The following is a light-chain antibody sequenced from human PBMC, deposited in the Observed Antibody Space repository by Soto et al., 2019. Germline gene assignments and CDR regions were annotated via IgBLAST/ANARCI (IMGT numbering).Light chain of an antibody. CDR1: SSNIGSTA. Sequence: QSVLTQPPSASGTPGQRVSISCSGGSSNIGSTAVDWYQQVPGMAPKLLIYSNDQRPSGVPDRFSGSKSGTSGSLVISGLQAEDEGDYFCATWDYDLNGVVFGGGTQLTVL. V-gene: IGLV1-44*01. J-gene: IGLJ2*01. CDR3: ATWDYDLNGVV. CDR2: SND.